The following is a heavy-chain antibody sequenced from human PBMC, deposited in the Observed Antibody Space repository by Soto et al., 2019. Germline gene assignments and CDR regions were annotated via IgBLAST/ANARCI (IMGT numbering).Heavy chain of an antibody. V-gene: IGHV4-61*08. D-gene: IGHD1-1*01. CDR1: GGSVGSGAYY. J-gene: IGHJ4*02. CDR2: NLYSGRP. CDR3: ETVMVGAPQRNDSPY. Sequence: PSETRSLTCRVSGGSVGSGAYYWSWIRQPPGKGLEWIACNLYSGRPNYNPSLQSLQSRVTISVDTSRNQFSLRLTSVTAADTALYYCETVMVGAPQRNDSPYWGQGTLVTVSS.